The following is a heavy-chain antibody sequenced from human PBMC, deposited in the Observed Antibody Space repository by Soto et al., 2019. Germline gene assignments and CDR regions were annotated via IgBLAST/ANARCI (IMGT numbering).Heavy chain of an antibody. Sequence: SVKVSCKASGVTFSNYAISWVRQAPGQGLEWMGGIIPIFGTANHAQKFQGRVTIAADESTRTAYMELSSLRSEDTPVYYCARGLNDDSSGYYYYGMDVWGQGTTVTVYS. V-gene: IGHV1-69*13. J-gene: IGHJ6*02. CDR2: IIPIFGTA. CDR3: ARGLNDDSSGYYYYGMDV. CDR1: GVTFSNYA. D-gene: IGHD3-22*01.